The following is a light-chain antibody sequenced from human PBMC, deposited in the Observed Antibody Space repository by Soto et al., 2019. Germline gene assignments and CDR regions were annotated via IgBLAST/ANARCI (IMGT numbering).Light chain of an antibody. CDR1: NSDIGIYDF. CDR3: SAYAGTNDLGV. V-gene: IGLV2-8*01. J-gene: IGLJ3*02. CDR2: AVS. Sequence: QSALTQPPSASGSPGQSVTISCTGTNSDIGIYDFVSWYQQHPGKAPKLLIYAVSKRPSGVPDRFSGSKSGNTASLTVSDLQTEDAADYFCSAYAGTNDLGVFGGGTKVTVL.